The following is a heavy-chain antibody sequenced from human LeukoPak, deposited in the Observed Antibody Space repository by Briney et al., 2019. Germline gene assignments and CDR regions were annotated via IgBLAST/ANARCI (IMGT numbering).Heavy chain of an antibody. Sequence: PGGSLRLSCAASGFTLSSYAMSWVRQAPGKGLEWVSTISNSDNSTYYTDSVKGRFTFSRDNSKNTLYLQMNSLRAEDTAVYYCARGGDYWGQGTLVTVSS. CDR3: ARGGDY. V-gene: IGHV3-23*01. CDR2: ISNSDNST. J-gene: IGHJ4*02. CDR1: GFTLSSYA.